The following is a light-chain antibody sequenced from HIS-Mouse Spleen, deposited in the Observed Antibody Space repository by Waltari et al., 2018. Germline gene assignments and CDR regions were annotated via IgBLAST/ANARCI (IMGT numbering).Light chain of an antibody. CDR1: SSDVGGYNY. V-gene: IGLV2-11*01. J-gene: IGLJ3*02. CDR2: DVS. CDR3: CSYAGSYTWV. Sequence: QSALTQPRSVSGSPGQSVTISCIGTSSDVGGYNYVSWYQQPPGKAPKLMIYDVSKRPSGVPDRFSGSKSGNTASLTISGLQAEDEADYYCCSYAGSYTWVFGGGTKLTVL.